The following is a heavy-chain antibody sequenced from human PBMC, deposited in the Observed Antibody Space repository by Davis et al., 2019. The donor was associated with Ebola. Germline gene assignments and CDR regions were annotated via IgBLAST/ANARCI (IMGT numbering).Heavy chain of an antibody. J-gene: IGHJ6*02. D-gene: IGHD4-17*01. Sequence: ASFKISCKAAGYTFTSYGISWVRQPPGQGLEWRGWVSAYNGNTTYAQKLQGRVTMTTDTSTSTAYMELRSLRSDDTAVYYCARVRDYAYYYGMDVWGQGTTVTVSS. CDR2: VSAYNGNT. CDR3: ARVRDYAYYYGMDV. V-gene: IGHV1-18*01. CDR1: GYTFTSYG.